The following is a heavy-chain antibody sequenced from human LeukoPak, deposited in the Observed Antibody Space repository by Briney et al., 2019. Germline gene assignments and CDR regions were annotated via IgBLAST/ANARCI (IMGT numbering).Heavy chain of an antibody. CDR3: ATTLRGDFWSGYQYYFDY. D-gene: IGHD3-3*01. V-gene: IGHV1-8*01. J-gene: IGHJ4*02. CDR1: GYTFTSYD. Sequence: ASVKVSCKASGYTFTSYDINWVRQATGQGLEWMGWMNPNSGNTGYAQKFQGRVTTTRNTSISTAYMELSSLRSEDTAVYYCATTLRGDFWSGYQYYFDYWGQGTLVTVSS. CDR2: MNPNSGNT.